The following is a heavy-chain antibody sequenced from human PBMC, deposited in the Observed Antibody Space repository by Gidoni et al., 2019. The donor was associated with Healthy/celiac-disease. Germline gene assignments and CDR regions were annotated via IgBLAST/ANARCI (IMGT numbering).Heavy chain of an antibody. D-gene: IGHD6-19*01. Sequence: EVQLVESGGGLVKPGGYLRLSCAASGFTFSNAWMSWVRQAPGKGLEWVVRIKSKTDGGTTDYAAPVKGRFTISRDDSKNTLYLQMNSLKTEDTAVYYCTTLTSSGWHTNFDYWGQGTLVTVSS. CDR3: TTLTSSGWHTNFDY. CDR1: GFTFSNAW. J-gene: IGHJ4*02. CDR2: IKSKTDGGTT. V-gene: IGHV3-15*01.